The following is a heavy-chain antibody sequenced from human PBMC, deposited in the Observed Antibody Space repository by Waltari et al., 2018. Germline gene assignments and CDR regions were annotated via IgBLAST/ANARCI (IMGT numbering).Heavy chain of an antibody. CDR2: IRNDGSDK. CDR1: GFPFNNYG. D-gene: IGHD3-3*01. Sequence: VQLVESGGDVVQPGRSLRLSCSTSGFPFNNYGMPWVRQAPGKGLGWVAVIRNDGSDKFYADSVKGRFSISRDNSKNTLYLQMNSLRVEDTAFYYCARAEEGVVIALGAFDVWGQGTKVTVSS. J-gene: IGHJ3*01. CDR3: ARAEEGVVIALGAFDV. V-gene: IGHV3-33*01.